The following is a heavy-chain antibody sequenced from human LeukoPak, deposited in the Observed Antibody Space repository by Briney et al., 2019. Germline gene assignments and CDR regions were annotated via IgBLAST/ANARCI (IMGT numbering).Heavy chain of an antibody. D-gene: IGHD6-13*01. CDR2: IYYSGST. V-gene: IGHV4-59*08. CDR3: ARGPADSSSWLPSYYGMDV. CDR1: GGSISSYY. Sequence: SETLSLTCTVSGGSISSYYWSWIRQPPGKGLEWIGYIYYSGSTNYNPSLKSRVTISVDTSKNQFSLKLSSVTAADTAVYYCARGPADSSSWLPSYYGMDVWGQGTTVTVSS. J-gene: IGHJ6*02.